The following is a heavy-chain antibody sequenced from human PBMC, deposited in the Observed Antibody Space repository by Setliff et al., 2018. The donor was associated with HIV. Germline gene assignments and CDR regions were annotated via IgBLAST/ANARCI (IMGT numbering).Heavy chain of an antibody. V-gene: IGHV4-34*01. J-gene: IGHJ4*02. CDR1: GGSFSGYY. D-gene: IGHD3-10*01. CDR2: INHSGST. CDR3: ARGDRWFGEHYFGY. Sequence: SETLSLTCAVYGGSFSGYYWSWIRQPPGKGLEWIGEINHSGSTNYNPSLKSRVPITVDTAKNQYSLKLRSATAADTAAYYCARGDRWFGEHYFGYWGQGTLVTVSS.